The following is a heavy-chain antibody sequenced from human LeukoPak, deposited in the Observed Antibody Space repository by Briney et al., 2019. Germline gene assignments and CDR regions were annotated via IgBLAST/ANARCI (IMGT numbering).Heavy chain of an antibody. D-gene: IGHD1-26*01. J-gene: IGHJ4*02. CDR3: ARLGQQVGATRDY. Sequence: SVKVSCKASGGTFSSYAISWVRQAPGQGLEWMGRIIPIFGTANYAQKFQGRVTITTDESTSTAYMELSSLRSEETAVYYCARLGQQVGATRDYWGQGTLVTVSS. CDR1: GGTFSSYA. V-gene: IGHV1-69*05. CDR2: IIPIFGTA.